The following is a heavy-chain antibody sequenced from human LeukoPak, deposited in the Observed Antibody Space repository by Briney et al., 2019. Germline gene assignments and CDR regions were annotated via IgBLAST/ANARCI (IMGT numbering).Heavy chain of an antibody. D-gene: IGHD2-2*01. J-gene: IGHJ4*02. CDR1: GFTFSSYS. CDR3: ARAAPYCSSTSCYYDY. Sequence: GGSLRLSCAASGFTFSSYSMNWVRQAPGKGLEWVSSISSSSSYIYYADSVKGRFTISRDNAKNSLYLQMNSLRAEDTAVYYCARAAPYCSSTSCYYDYWGQGTLVTVSS. CDR2: ISSSSSYI. V-gene: IGHV3-21*01.